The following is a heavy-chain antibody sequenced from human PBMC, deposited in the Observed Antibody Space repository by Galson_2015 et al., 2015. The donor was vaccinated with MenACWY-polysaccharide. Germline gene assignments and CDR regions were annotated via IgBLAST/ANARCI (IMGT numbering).Heavy chain of an antibody. J-gene: IGHJ4*02. CDR3: AKDQDSSSRYSYFDY. Sequence: LRLSCAASGFTFSSYGMHWVRPAPCRGLAWVAVISYDGSNKYYADSVKDRFTISRDNSKNTLYLQMNSLRAEDTAVYYCAKDQDSSSRYSYFDYWGQGTLVTVSS. D-gene: IGHD6-13*01. CDR1: GFTFSSYG. V-gene: IGHV3-30*18. CDR2: ISYDGSNK.